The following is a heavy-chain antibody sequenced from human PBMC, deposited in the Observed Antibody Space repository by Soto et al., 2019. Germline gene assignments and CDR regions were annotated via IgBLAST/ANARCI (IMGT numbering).Heavy chain of an antibody. V-gene: IGHV1-46*01. CDR1: GYTFTSYY. CDR3: AREPAEPNSSSWSHYDY. Sequence: ASVKVSCKASGYTFTSYYMHWVRQAPGQGLEWMGIINPSGGSTSYAQKFQGRVTMNRDTSTSTVYMKLSSRRSEDTAVYYCAREPAEPNSSSWSHYDYWGQGTLVTVSS. D-gene: IGHD6-13*01. CDR2: INPSGGST. J-gene: IGHJ4*02.